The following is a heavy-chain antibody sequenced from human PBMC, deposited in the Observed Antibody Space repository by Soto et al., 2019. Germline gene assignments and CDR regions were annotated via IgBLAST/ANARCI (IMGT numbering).Heavy chain of an antibody. CDR1: GYSFTSYW. J-gene: IGHJ5*02. Sequence: GESLKISCKGSGYSFTSYWISWVRQMPGKGLEWMGRIDPSDSYTNYSPSFQGHVTISADKSISTAYLQWSSLKASDTAMYYCAFYDLDHNWFDPWGQGTLVTVSS. V-gene: IGHV5-10-1*01. CDR2: IDPSDSYT. D-gene: IGHD3-16*01. CDR3: AFYDLDHNWFDP.